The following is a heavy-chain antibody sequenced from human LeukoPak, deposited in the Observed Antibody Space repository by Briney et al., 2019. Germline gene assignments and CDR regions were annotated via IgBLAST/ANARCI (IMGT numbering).Heavy chain of an antibody. D-gene: IGHD3-10*01. CDR1: GGSFSGYY. Sequence: SETLSLTCAVYGGSFSGYYWSWIRQPPGKGLEWIGEINHSGSTNYNPSLKSRVTISVDTSKNQFSLKLSSVTAADTAVYYCARGLPYGSGSYFAPYYMDVWGKGTTVTVSS. CDR3: ARGLPYGSGSYFAPYYMDV. V-gene: IGHV4-34*01. CDR2: INHSGST. J-gene: IGHJ6*03.